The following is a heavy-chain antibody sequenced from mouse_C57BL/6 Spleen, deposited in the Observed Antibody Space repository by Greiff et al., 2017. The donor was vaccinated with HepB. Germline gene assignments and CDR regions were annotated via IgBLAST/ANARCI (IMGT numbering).Heavy chain of an antibody. V-gene: IGHV5-17*01. Sequence: EVMLVESGGGLVKPGGSLKLSCAASGFTFSDYGMHWVRQAPEKGLEWVAYISSGSSTIYYADTVKGRFTISRDNANNTLFLQMTSLRSEDTAMYYCARPGSSFDYWYFDVWGTGTTVTVSS. J-gene: IGHJ1*03. CDR3: ARPGSSFDYWYFDV. CDR1: GFTFSDYG. D-gene: IGHD1-1*01. CDR2: ISSGSSTI.